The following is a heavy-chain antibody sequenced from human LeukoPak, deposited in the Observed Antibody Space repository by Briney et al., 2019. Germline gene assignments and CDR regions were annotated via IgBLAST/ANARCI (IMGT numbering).Heavy chain of an antibody. D-gene: IGHD3-10*01. J-gene: IGHJ6*02. CDR2: ISYDGSNK. V-gene: IGHV3-30-3*01. CDR1: GLTFSSYA. Sequence: GRSLRLSCAASGLTFSSYAMHWVRQAPGKGLEWVAVISYDGSNKYYADSVKGRFTISRDNSKNTLYLQMNSLRAEDTAVYYCARGAMVRLYYYYGMDVWGQGTTVTVSS. CDR3: ARGAMVRLYYYYGMDV.